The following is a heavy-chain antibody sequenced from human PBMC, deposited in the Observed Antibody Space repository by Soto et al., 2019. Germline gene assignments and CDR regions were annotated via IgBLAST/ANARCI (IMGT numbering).Heavy chain of an antibody. D-gene: IGHD2-15*01. CDR1: GYTFTGYY. J-gene: IGHJ4*02. Sequence: GASVKVSCKASGYTFTGYYMHWVRQAPGQGLEWMGWINPNSGGTNYAQKFQGRVTMTRDTSISTAYMELSRLRSDDTAVYYCARAVTVKCSGGSCPPGYWGQGTLVTVSS. CDR3: ARAVTVKCSGGSCPPGY. CDR2: INPNSGGT. V-gene: IGHV1-2*02.